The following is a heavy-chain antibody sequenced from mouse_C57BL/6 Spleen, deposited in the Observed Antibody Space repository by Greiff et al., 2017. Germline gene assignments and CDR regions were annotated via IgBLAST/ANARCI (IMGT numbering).Heavy chain of an antibody. CDR3: ARTGIYYGYGDAYYYAMDY. V-gene: IGHV5-17*01. CDR2: ISTGSSTI. Sequence: EVMLVESGGGLVKPGGSLKLSCAASGFTFSDYGMHWVRQAPEQGLEWVAYISTGSSTIYYADTVKGRFTFSRDNATNTPFLQMTSLRYEDTAMYYCARTGIYYGYGDAYYYAMDYWGQGTSGTVSS. J-gene: IGHJ4*01. D-gene: IGHD2-2*01. CDR1: GFTFSDYG.